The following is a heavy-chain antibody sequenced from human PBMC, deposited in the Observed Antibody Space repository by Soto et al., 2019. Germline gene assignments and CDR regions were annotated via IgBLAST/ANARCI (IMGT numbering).Heavy chain of an antibody. CDR2: IYTSGST. J-gene: IGHJ4*02. D-gene: IGHD2-2*02. Sequence: SETLSLTCTVSGGSISSYYWSWIRQPAGKGLEWIGRIYTSGSTNYNPSLKSRVTMSVDTSKNQFSLKLSSVTAADTAVYYCARESHVVQAAIGSPDFDYWGQGTLVTVSS. V-gene: IGHV4-4*07. CDR1: GGSISSYY. CDR3: ARESHVVQAAIGSPDFDY.